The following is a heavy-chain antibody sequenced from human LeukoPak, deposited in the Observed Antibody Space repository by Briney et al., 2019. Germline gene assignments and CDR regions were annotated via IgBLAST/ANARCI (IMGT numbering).Heavy chain of an antibody. Sequence: PGGSLRLSCAASGFTFRSYAMSWVRQAPGKGLEWVSAISGSGGSTYYADSVKGRFTISRDNSKNTLYLQMNSLRAEDTAVYYCAKDAPYYDFWSGSSGVTASEAFDIWGQGTMVTVSS. J-gene: IGHJ3*02. D-gene: IGHD3-3*01. CDR1: GFTFRSYA. V-gene: IGHV3-23*01. CDR2: ISGSGGST. CDR3: AKDAPYYDFWSGSSGVTASEAFDI.